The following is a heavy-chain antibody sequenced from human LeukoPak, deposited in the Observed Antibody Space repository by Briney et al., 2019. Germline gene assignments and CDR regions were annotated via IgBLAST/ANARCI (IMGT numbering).Heavy chain of an antibody. D-gene: IGHD5-18*01. CDR3: ARGGYSYGNAIDY. Sequence: SETLSLTCTVSGGSVSSGSYYWSWIRQPPGKGPEWIGYIYYSGSTNYNPSLKSRVTISVDTSKNQFSLKLSSVTAADTAVYYCARGGYSYGNAIDYWGQGTLVTVSS. J-gene: IGHJ4*02. V-gene: IGHV4-61*01. CDR2: IYYSGST. CDR1: GGSVSSGSYY.